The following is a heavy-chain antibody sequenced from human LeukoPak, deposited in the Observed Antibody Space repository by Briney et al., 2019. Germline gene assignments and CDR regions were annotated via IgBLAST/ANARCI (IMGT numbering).Heavy chain of an antibody. D-gene: IGHD5-18*01. V-gene: IGHV5-51*01. J-gene: IGHJ6*02. CDR1: GYSFTTYW. CDR2: IYPGDSDT. CDR3: ARRGYRSLYGMDV. Sequence: GESLKISCKGSGYSFTTYWIGWVRQMSGKGLEWMGIIYPGDSDTRYSPSFQGHVTISADKSIRTAYLQWSSLKASDTAIYYCARRGYRSLYGMDVWGQGTTVTVSS.